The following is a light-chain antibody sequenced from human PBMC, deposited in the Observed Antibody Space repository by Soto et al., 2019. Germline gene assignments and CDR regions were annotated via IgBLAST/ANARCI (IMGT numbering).Light chain of an antibody. J-gene: IGKJ5*01. V-gene: IGKV1-33*01. CDR1: QDIRNF. CDR2: DAS. Sequence: DIQMTQSPSYMSTSVGDRITITCQASQDIRNFLNWYQQKPGKAPKLLISDASSLEAGVPQRFSGSGFGTDFTLAISSLQAEDFATYFCQQHLDLSPTFGPGTRLEI. CDR3: QQHLDLSPT.